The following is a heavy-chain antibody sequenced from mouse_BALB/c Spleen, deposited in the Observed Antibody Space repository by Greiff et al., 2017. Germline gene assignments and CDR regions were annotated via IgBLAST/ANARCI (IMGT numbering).Heavy chain of an antibody. CDR1: GFTFSDYY. Sequence: EVQVVESGGGLVKPGGSLKLSCAASGFTFSDYYMYWVRQTPEKRLEWVATISDGGSYTYYPDSVKGRFTISRDNAKNNLYLQMSSLKSEDTAMYYCARDNLGAMDYWGQGTSVTVSS. CDR2: ISDGGSYT. V-gene: IGHV5-4*02. D-gene: IGHD3-1*01. CDR3: ARDNLGAMDY. J-gene: IGHJ4*01.